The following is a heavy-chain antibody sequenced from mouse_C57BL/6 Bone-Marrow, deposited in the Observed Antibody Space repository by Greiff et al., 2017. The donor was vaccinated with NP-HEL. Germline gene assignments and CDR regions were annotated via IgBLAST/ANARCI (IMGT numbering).Heavy chain of an antibody. CDR2: INPSSGYT. J-gene: IGHJ4*01. V-gene: IGHV1-7*01. D-gene: IGHD6-1*01. CDR3: ARNLRWPHYYAMDY. CDR1: GYTFTSYW. Sequence: QVQLQQSGAELAKPGASVKLSCKASGYTFTSYWMHWVKQRPGQGLEWIGYINPSSGYTKYNQKFKDKATLTADQSSSTAYMQLSSLTYEDSAVYYCARNLRWPHYYAMDYWGQGTSVTVSS.